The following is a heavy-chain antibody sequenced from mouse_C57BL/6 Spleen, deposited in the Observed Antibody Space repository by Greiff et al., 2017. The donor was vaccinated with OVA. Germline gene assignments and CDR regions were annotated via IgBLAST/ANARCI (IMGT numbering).Heavy chain of an antibody. D-gene: IGHD1-1*01. CDR1: GYTFTSYW. CDR2: IDPNSGGT. V-gene: IGHV1-72*01. J-gene: IGHJ2*01. CDR3: AKGEGSSYVDYFDY. Sequence: VQRVESGAELVKPGASVKLSCKASGYTFTSYWMHWVKQRPGRGLEWIGRIDPNSGGTKYNEKFKSKATLTVDKPSSTAYMQLSSLTSEDSAVYYCAKGEGSSYVDYFDYWGQGTTLTVSS.